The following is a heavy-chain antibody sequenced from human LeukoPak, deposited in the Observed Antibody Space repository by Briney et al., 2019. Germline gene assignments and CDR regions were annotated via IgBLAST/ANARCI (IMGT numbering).Heavy chain of an antibody. CDR3: TRDGGNYYDSSGYLTLLDY. CDR1: GFTFGDYV. Sequence: GGSLRLSCTASGFTFGDYVMSWVRQAPGKGLEWVGFIRSIAYGGPTEYAASVKGRFTIPRDDSKSIAYLQMNSLKSEDTAVYYCTRDGGNYYDSSGYLTLLDYWGQGTLVTVSS. CDR2: IRSIAYGGPT. V-gene: IGHV3-49*04. J-gene: IGHJ4*02. D-gene: IGHD3-22*01.